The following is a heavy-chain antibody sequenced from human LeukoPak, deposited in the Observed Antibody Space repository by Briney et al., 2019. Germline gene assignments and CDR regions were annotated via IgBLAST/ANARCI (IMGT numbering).Heavy chain of an antibody. J-gene: IGHJ4*02. CDR2: VDYSGTT. CDR3: ARHAGFAQPADH. V-gene: IGHV4-59*08. CDR1: GGSISSYY. D-gene: IGHD1-1*01. Sequence: SEPLSLTCTVSGGSISSYYWSWIRRPPGKGLEWIGYVDYSGTTNYNPSLKSRIIISVDTSKNQVSLKLRSVTAADTAVYYCARHAGFAQPADHWGQGTLVTLSA.